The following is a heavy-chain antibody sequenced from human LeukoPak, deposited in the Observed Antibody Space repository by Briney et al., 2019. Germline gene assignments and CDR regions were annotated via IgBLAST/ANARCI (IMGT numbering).Heavy chain of an antibody. CDR2: IDTHTGNP. V-gene: IGHV7-4-1*02. Sequence: GASVKVSCKSSGYTFTRYAMNWVRQAPGQGLEWMGRIDTHTGNPTYAQGFTGRFVFSLDTSVSTTYLQISSLKAEDTAVYFCAREDFWTGYSVGYWGQGTLVTVSS. CDR3: AREDFWTGYSVGY. J-gene: IGHJ4*02. CDR1: GYTFTRYA. D-gene: IGHD3/OR15-3a*01.